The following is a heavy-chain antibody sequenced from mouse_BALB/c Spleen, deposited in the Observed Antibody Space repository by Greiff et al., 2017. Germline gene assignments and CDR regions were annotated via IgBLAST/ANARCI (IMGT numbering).Heavy chain of an antibody. CDR2: INPSTGYT. V-gene: IGHV1-7*01. Sequence: VQLQQSGAELAKPGASVKMSCKASGYTFTSYWMHWVKQRPGQGLEWIGYINPSTGYTEYNQKFKDKATLTADKSSSTAYMQLGSLTSVDSAVYYCARIYYGNYVGAMDYWGQGTSVTVSS. CDR3: ARIYYGNYVGAMDY. CDR1: GYTFTSYW. D-gene: IGHD2-1*01. J-gene: IGHJ4*01.